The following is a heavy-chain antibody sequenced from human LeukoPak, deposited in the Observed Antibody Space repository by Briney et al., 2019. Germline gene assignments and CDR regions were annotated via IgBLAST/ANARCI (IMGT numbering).Heavy chain of an antibody. Sequence: GGTLRLSCAASGFTFSSYGMSWVRQAPGKGLEGVSAISGSGGSTYYADSVKGRFTISRDNSKNTLYLQMNSLRAEDTAVYYCAKDRSSGWFFDYWGQGTLVTVSS. V-gene: IGHV3-23*01. J-gene: IGHJ4*02. D-gene: IGHD6-19*01. CDR2: ISGSGGST. CDR1: GFTFSSYG. CDR3: AKDRSSGWFFDY.